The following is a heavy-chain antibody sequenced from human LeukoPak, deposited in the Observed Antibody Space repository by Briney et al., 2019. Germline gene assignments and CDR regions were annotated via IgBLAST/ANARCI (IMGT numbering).Heavy chain of an antibody. CDR3: ARRIVTYYYDSSGSLDAFDI. CDR2: INSDGSST. CDR1: GFTSSSYW. J-gene: IGHJ3*02. D-gene: IGHD3-22*01. V-gene: IGHV3-74*01. Sequence: GGSLRLSCAASGFTSSSYWMHWVRQAPGKGLVWVSRINSDGSSTSYADSVKGRFTISRDNAKNTLYLQMNGLRAEDTAVYYCARRIVTYYYDSSGSLDAFDIWGQGTMVTVSS.